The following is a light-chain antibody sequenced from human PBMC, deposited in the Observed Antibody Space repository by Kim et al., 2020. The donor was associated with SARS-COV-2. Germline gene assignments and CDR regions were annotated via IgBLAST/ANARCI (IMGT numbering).Light chain of an antibody. CDR2: EVS. V-gene: IGLV2-8*01. J-gene: IGLJ2*01. Sequence: QSALTQPPSASGSPGQSVTISCTGTSSDVGRYNYVSWYQQHPGKAPKLMIYEVSKRPSGVPDRFSGSKSGNTASLTVSGLQAEDEAGYYCSSYAGDSKVVFGGGTQLTVL. CDR3: SSYAGDSKVV. CDR1: SSDVGRYNY.